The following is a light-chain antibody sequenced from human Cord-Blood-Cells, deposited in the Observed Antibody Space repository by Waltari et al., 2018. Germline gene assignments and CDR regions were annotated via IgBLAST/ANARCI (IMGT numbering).Light chain of an antibody. CDR1: CSDVGGYNY. Sequence: QSALTQPASVSGSPGQSITISCTGPCSDVGGYNYVSWYQQHPGKAPKLMIYEVSNRPSGVSNRFSGSKSGNTASLTISGLQAEDEADYYCSSYTSSSTYVFGTGTKVTVL. V-gene: IGLV2-14*01. CDR2: EVS. J-gene: IGLJ1*01. CDR3: SSYTSSSTYV.